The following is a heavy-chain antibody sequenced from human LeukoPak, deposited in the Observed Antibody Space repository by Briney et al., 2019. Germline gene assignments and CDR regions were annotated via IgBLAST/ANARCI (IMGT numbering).Heavy chain of an antibody. V-gene: IGHV4-30-4*01. CDR2: IYYSEST. J-gene: IGHJ4*02. CDR1: GGSISSGDYY. Sequence: SQTLSLTCTVSGGSISSGDYYWSWIRQPPGKGLEWIWYIYYSESTYYNPSLKSRVTISVDTSKNQFSLKLSSVTAADTAVYYCARYDYDFWSGPVVDWGQGTLVTVSS. CDR3: ARYDYDFWSGPVVD. D-gene: IGHD3-3*01.